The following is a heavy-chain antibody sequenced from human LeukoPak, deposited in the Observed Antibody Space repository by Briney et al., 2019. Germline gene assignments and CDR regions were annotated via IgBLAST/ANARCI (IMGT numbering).Heavy chain of an antibody. V-gene: IGHV4-59*01. CDR1: GGSISSYY. CDR3: ARVGIAAAGRPFDY. J-gene: IGHJ4*02. CDR2: IYYSGST. Sequence: LSETLSPICTVSGGSISSYYWSWIRQPPGTGLEWIGYIYYSGSTNYNPSLKSRVTISVGTSKNQFSLKLSSVTAADTAVYYCARVGIAAAGRPFDYWGQGTLVTVSS. D-gene: IGHD6-13*01.